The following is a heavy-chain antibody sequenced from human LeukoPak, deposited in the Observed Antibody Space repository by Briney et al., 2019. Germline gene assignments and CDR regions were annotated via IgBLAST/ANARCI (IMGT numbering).Heavy chain of an antibody. Sequence: AETLSLTCTVSGGSISSSYWSWIRQSPGKGLEWIGYFYDTVSTKSTPSLKRRVSISTDTSKNQLSLKLNSVTAADTAVYYCARHGAFITRGFCSSSNCYVDGLQTWGQGIMVSVSS. CDR3: ARHGAFITRGFCSSSNCYVDGLQT. D-gene: IGHD2-2*01. CDR2: FYDTVST. J-gene: IGHJ3*01. V-gene: IGHV4-59*08. CDR1: GGSISSSY.